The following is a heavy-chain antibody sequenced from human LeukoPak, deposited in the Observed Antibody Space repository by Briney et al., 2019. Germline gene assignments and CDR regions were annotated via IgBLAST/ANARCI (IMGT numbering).Heavy chain of an antibody. V-gene: IGHV1-46*01. CDR2: INPSGGST. D-gene: IGHD2-2*01. CDR1: GYTFTSYY. J-gene: IGHJ3*02. Sequence: ASVKVSCKASGYTFTSYYMHWVRQAPGQGLEWMGIINPSGGSTSHAQKFQGRVTMTRDTSTSTVYMELSSLRSEDTAVYYCARDLVAGAFDIWGQGTMVTVSS. CDR3: ARDLVAGAFDI.